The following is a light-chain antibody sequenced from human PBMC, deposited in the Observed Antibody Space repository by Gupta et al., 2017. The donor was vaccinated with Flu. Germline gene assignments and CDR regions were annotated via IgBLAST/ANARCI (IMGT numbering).Light chain of an antibody. V-gene: IGKV2-30*01. Sequence: VTLGQSASISCRSSQGLVYSDGNTYLHWFQQRPGQSPRRLIYLVTKRDSGVPDRFSDSGSGTDFTLKISRVEAEDVGVYFCRQGAHWPWTFGQGTKLEIK. CDR3: RQGAHWPWT. CDR2: LVT. CDR1: QGLVYSDGNTY. J-gene: IGKJ1*01.